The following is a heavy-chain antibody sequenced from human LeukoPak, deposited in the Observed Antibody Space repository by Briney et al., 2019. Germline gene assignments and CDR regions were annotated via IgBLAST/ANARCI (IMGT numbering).Heavy chain of an antibody. CDR3: ARVGNAYGDYGRYYYYMDV. Sequence: GGSLRLSCAASGFTFSDYYMSWIRQAPGKRLEWVSYISSSGSTIYYADSVKGRFTISRDNSKTSLYLQMNRRRAEETAVYYCARVGNAYGDYGRYYYYMDVWGKGTTVTVSS. CDR2: ISSSGSTI. J-gene: IGHJ6*03. CDR1: GFTFSDYY. D-gene: IGHD4-17*01. V-gene: IGHV3-11*04.